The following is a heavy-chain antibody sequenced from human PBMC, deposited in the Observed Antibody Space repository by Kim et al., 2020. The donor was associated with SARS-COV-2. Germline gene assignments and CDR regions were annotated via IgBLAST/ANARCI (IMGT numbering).Heavy chain of an antibody. D-gene: IGHD5-18*01. CDR3: ARGLWDTALVSFDY. Sequence: TPSLNSRVTISVDTSKNQLSLKLSAVTAADTAVYYCARGLWDTALVSFDYWGQGTLVTVSS. V-gene: IGHV4-34*01. J-gene: IGHJ4*02.